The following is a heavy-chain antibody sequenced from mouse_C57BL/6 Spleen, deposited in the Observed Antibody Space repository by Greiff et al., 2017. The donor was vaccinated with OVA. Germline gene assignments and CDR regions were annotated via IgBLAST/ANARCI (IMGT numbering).Heavy chain of an antibody. V-gene: IGHV1-64*01. Sequence: QVQLQQPGAELVKPGASVKLSCKASGYTFTSYWMHWVKQRPGQGLEWIGMIHPNSGSTNYNEKFKSKATLTVDKSSSTAYMQLSSLTSEDSAVYYCARSHYEGDYYAMGYWGQGTSVTVSS. D-gene: IGHD2-4*01. CDR1: GYTFTSYW. CDR2: IHPNSGST. J-gene: IGHJ4*01. CDR3: ARSHYEGDYYAMGY.